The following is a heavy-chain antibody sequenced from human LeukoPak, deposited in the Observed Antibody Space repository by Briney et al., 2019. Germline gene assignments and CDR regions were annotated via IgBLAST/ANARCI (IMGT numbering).Heavy chain of an antibody. J-gene: IGHJ4*02. D-gene: IGHD2-15*01. V-gene: IGHV3-23*01. CDR3: ERLYRYCSGGTCYTDRAYYFDY. CDR1: GFTFSNYA. Sequence: GGSLRLSCVAPGFTFSNYAMSWVRQAPGKGLEWVSTISGSGGNTYYTDSVKGRFTISRDNSKNTLSLQLKSLRAEDTAVYYCERLYRYCSGGTCYTDRAYYFDYWGQGTLVTVSS. CDR2: ISGSGGNT.